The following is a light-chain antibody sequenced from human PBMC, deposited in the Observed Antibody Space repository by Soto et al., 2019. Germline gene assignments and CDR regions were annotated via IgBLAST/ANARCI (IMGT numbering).Light chain of an antibody. CDR1: SSNIGAGYD. V-gene: IGLV1-40*01. Sequence: QSVLTQPPSVSGAPGQRVTISCTGSSSNIGAGYDVHWYQQLPGTAPTVLIYGNSNRPSGVPDRFSGSKSGTSASLAITGLQAEDEADYYCQSYESSLSGYVFGTGTKLTVL. CDR3: QSYESSLSGYV. CDR2: GNS. J-gene: IGLJ1*01.